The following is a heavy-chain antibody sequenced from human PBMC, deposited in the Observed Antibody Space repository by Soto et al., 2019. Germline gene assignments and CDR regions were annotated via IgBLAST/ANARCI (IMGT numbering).Heavy chain of an antibody. Sequence: QVRLQESGPGLVEPSETLSLTCTVSGGSLTNYFWTWIRQSPGKGLEWIAYIRYSGKTGYNPSLKSRVTISLDTPKNQFSLKLTSVTAADTAIYYCARFQYTVVTPFDLWGQGTMVIVSS. CDR1: GGSLTNYF. V-gene: IGHV4-59*01. CDR3: ARFQYTVVTPFDL. CDR2: IRYSGKT. J-gene: IGHJ3*01. D-gene: IGHD2-21*02.